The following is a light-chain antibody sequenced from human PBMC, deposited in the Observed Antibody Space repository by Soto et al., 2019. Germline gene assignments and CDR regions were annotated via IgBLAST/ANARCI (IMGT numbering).Light chain of an antibody. J-gene: IGLJ1*01. CDR1: SSDVGGYNY. CDR2: EVS. Sequence: QSVLTQPPSASGSPGQSVTISCTGTSSDVGGYNYVSWYQQHPGKAPKLMIYEVSKRPSGVPDRFSGSKSGNTAFLTVSGLQAEDEADYYCSSYAGSNNWNFGTGTKLTVL. CDR3: SSYAGSNNWN. V-gene: IGLV2-8*01.